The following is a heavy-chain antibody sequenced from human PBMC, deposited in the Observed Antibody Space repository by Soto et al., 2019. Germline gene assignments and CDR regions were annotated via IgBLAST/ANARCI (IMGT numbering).Heavy chain of an antibody. D-gene: IGHD3-16*02. CDR3: GRDHLGTVRYTLEPFVP. V-gene: IGHV4-34*01. CDR1: GGSFSGYY. CDR2: INHSGST. Sequence: SETLSLIRAVYGGSFSGYYWSWIRQPPGKGLEWIVEINHSGSTNYNPSLKRRVTISVDTPKNKFSLKLSSVTPEDTAVYYCGRDHLGTVRYTLEPFVPWGQGTLVTVSS. J-gene: IGHJ5*02.